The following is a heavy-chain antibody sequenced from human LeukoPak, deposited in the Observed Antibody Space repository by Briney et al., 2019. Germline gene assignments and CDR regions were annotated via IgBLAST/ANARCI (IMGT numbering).Heavy chain of an antibody. CDR1: GFTFSSYS. V-gene: IGHV3-21*01. J-gene: IGHJ5*02. CDR3: ARVSTESGSYYRWFDP. D-gene: IGHD1-26*01. CDR2: ISSSSSYI. Sequence: GGSLRLSCAASGFTFSSYSMNWVRQAPGKGLEWVSSISSSSSYIYYADSVKGRFTISRDNAKNSLYLQMNSLRAEDTAVYYCARVSTESGSYYRWFDPWGQGTLVTVSS.